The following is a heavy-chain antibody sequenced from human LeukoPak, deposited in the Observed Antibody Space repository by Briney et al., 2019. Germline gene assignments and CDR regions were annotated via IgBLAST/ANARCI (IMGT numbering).Heavy chain of an antibody. CDR2: ISGSGGST. CDR1: GFTFSTYA. Sequence: GGSLRLSCAASGFTFSTYAMSWVRQAPGNGLEWVSAISGSGGSTYYADSVKGRFTISRDNSKNTLYLQMNSLRAEDTAVYYCARMGSGSYPDYWGQGTLVTVSS. D-gene: IGHD1-26*01. J-gene: IGHJ4*02. CDR3: ARMGSGSYPDY. V-gene: IGHV3-23*01.